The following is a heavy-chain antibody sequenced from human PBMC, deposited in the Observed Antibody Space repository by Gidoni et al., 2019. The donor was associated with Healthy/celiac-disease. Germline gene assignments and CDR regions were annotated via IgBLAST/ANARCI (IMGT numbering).Heavy chain of an antibody. D-gene: IGHD4-17*01. CDR2: ISYDGSNK. V-gene: IGHV3-30*03. Sequence: QVQLVASGGGVVKPGRSLRLSCAASGFTFSSYGMHWVRQAPGKGLEWVAVISYDGSNKYYADSVKGRFTISRDNYKNTLYLQMNSLRAEDTAVYYCARDLNGDYFFDYWGQGTLVTVSS. CDR3: ARDLNGDYFFDY. J-gene: IGHJ4*02. CDR1: GFTFSSYG.